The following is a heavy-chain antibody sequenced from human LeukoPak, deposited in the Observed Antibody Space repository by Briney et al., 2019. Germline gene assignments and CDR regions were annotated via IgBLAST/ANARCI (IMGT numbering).Heavy chain of an antibody. CDR2: INHSGST. J-gene: IGHJ5*02. Sequence: SETLSLTCAVYGGSFSGYYWSWIRQPPGKGLEWIGEINHSGSTNYNPSLKSRVTISVDTSKNQFSLKLSSVTAADTAVYYCARVLGYCNGGSCYSNWFDPWGQGTLVTVSS. D-gene: IGHD2-15*01. V-gene: IGHV4-34*01. CDR1: GGSFSGYY. CDR3: ARVLGYCNGGSCYSNWFDP.